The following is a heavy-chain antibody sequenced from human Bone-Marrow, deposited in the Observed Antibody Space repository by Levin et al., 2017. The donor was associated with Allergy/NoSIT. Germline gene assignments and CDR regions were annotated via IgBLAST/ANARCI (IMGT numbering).Heavy chain of an antibody. CDR1: GFTFNTHS. CDR2: ITSGSSHI. D-gene: IGHD2-2*01. Sequence: PGGSLRLSCIASGFTFNTHSMNWFRQAPGKGPEWVSSITSGSSHIYYRDSVRGRFTVSRDNAQNTLYLQMRSLRADDTAVYYCARGLGYCGSNGCYELDYWGQGTLVTVSS. V-gene: IGHV3-21*01. CDR3: ARGLGYCGSNGCYELDY. J-gene: IGHJ4*02.